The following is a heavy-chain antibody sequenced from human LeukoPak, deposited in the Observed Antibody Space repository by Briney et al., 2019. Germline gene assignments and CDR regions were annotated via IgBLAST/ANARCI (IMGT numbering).Heavy chain of an antibody. J-gene: IGHJ4*02. V-gene: IGHV3-30*14. CDR3: ARDLYLYDIFHY. CDR2: ISYDGSNK. D-gene: IGHD3-9*01. Sequence: GGSLRLSCAASGFTFSSYAMHWVRQAPGKGLEWVAVISYDGSNKYYADSVKGRFTISRDNSKNMVYLQMNSLRVEDTAVYYCARDLYLYDIFHYWGQGTLVTVSS. CDR1: GFTFSSYA.